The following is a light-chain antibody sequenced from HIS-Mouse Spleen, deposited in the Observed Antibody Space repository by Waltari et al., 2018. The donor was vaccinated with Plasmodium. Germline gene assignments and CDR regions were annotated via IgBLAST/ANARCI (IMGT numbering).Light chain of an antibody. CDR3: YSTDSSGNHRV. J-gene: IGLJ3*02. CDR2: EDS. V-gene: IGLV3-10*01. Sequence: SYELTQPTSVSVSHGQTARITCPGDALPKKYAYLYKQKSGQAPLLVIYEDSKRPSGIPERFSGSSSGTMATLTISGAQVEDEADYYCYSTDSSGNHRVFGGGTKLTVL. CDR1: ALPKKY.